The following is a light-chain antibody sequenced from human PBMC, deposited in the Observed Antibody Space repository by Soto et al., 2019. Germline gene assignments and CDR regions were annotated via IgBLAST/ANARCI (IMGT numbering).Light chain of an antibody. CDR1: QSVSSSY. Sequence: EIVLTQSPGTLSLSPGERATLSCRASQSVSSSYLAWYQQKPGQAPRLLIYGASSRATGMPDRFSGSGSGTDFTLTISRLEPEYFAVYYCQQYCSSFTFGPGTKVDI. V-gene: IGKV3-20*01. CDR3: QQYCSSFT. J-gene: IGKJ3*01. CDR2: GAS.